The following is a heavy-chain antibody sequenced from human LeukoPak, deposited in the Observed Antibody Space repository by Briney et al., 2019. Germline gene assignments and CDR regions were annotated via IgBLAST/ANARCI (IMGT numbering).Heavy chain of an antibody. Sequence: GRSLRLSCAASGFTFDDYAMHWARQAPGKGLEWVANIKQDGSAKYYVDSVKGRFTISRDNAKNSLYLQMNSLRAEDTAVYYCARAGGGRPFDPWGQGTLVTVSS. CDR3: ARAGGGRPFDP. V-gene: IGHV3-7*01. D-gene: IGHD3-16*01. CDR2: IKQDGSAK. CDR1: GFTFDDYA. J-gene: IGHJ5*02.